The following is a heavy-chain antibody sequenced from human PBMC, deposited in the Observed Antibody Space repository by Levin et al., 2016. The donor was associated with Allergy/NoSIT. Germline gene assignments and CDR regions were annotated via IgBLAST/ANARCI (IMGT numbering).Heavy chain of an antibody. Sequence: SETLSLTCTVSGGSINNYYWSWIRQPPGKGLEWIGYIYYTGSTNYNPSLKGRVTISLDMSKNQFSLELTSVTAADTAVYYCARDPPAYDILTGIDYWGQGTLVTVSS. D-gene: IGHD3-9*01. V-gene: IGHV4-59*12. CDR2: IYYTGST. CDR1: GGSINNYY. J-gene: IGHJ4*02. CDR3: ARDPPAYDILTGIDY.